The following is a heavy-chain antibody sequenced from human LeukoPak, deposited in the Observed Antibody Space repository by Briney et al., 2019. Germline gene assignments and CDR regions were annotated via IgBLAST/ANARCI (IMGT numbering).Heavy chain of an antibody. J-gene: IGHJ6*02. Sequence: GGSLRLSCAASGFTFSSYAMSWVRQAPGKGLEWVSAISGSGGSTYYADSVKGRFTISRDNPKNTLYLQMNSLRAEDTAVYYCAKDSVTTLNYYYYYGMDVWGQGTTVTVSS. V-gene: IGHV3-23*01. D-gene: IGHD4-17*01. CDR2: ISGSGGST. CDR3: AKDSVTTLNYYYYYGMDV. CDR1: GFTFSSYA.